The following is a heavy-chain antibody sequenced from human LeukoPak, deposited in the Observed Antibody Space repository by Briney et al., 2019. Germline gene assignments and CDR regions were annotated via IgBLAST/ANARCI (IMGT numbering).Heavy chain of an antibody. Sequence: ASVKVSCKASGYTFTSYGITWVRQAPGQGLEWMGGIIPLFHAANYAQKFQGRVTITADESTSTAYMDLRSLKSEDTAVYYCAGSTEYHTSTWYIYWGQGTLVTVSS. D-gene: IGHD6-13*01. CDR3: AGSTEYHTSTWYIY. J-gene: IGHJ4*02. V-gene: IGHV1-69*13. CDR2: IIPLFHAA. CDR1: GYTFTSYG.